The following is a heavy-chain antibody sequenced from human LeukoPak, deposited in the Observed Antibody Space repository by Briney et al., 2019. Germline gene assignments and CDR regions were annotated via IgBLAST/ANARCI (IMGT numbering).Heavy chain of an antibody. V-gene: IGHV4-34*01. CDR2: INHSGST. D-gene: IGHD3-10*01. Sequence: SETLSLTCAVYGGSFSGYYWSWIRQPPGKGLEWIGEINHSGSTNYNPSPKSRVTISVDTSKNQFSLKLSSVTAADTAVYYCADGSGEARFDYWGQGTLVTVSS. CDR3: ADGSGEARFDY. J-gene: IGHJ4*02. CDR1: GGSFSGYY.